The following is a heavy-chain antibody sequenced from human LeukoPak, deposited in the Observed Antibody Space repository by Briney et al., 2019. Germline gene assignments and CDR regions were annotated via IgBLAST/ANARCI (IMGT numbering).Heavy chain of an antibody. CDR3: AKGLRTGSFYVLDY. J-gene: IGHJ4*02. D-gene: IGHD1-26*01. CDR2: ISGSGGST. Sequence: PGGSLRLSCAASGFTFSSYGMSWVRQAPGKGLEWVSAISGSGGSTFYADSVKGRFTSSRDNSKNTLYLQMNSLRAEDTAVYYCAKGLRTGSFYVLDYWGQGTLVTVSS. CDR1: GFTFSSYG. V-gene: IGHV3-23*01.